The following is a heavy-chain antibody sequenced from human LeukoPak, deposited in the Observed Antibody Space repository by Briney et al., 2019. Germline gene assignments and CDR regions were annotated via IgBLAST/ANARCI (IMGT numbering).Heavy chain of an antibody. V-gene: IGHV3-23*01. D-gene: IGHD5-12*01. CDR3: AKDRGPITDY. J-gene: IGHJ4*02. CDR1: GFTFSSYA. CDR2: ISGSGGST. Sequence: GGSLRLSCAASGFTFSSYAMSWVRPAPGKGLEWVSGISGSGGSTYYADSVKGRFTISRDNSKNTLYLQMNSLRAEDTAVYYCAKDRGPITDYWGQGTLVTVSS.